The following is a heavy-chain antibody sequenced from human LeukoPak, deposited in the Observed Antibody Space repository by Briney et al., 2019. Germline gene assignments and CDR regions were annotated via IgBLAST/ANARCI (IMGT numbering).Heavy chain of an antibody. CDR1: GFTFSDYY. J-gene: IGHJ5*02. V-gene: IGHV3-11*01. Sequence: PGGSLRLSCAASGFTFSDYYMSWIRQAPGKGLEWVSYISSSGSTIYYADSVKGRFTISRDNAKNSLYLQMNSLRAEDTAVYYCARDLTMTDRGIVARGWFDPWGQGTLVTVSS. CDR3: ARDLTMTDRGIVARGWFDP. CDR2: ISSSGSTI. D-gene: IGHD3-16*02.